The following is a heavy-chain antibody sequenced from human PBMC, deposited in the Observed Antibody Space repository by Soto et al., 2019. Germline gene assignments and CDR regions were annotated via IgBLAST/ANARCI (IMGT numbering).Heavy chain of an antibody. CDR1: GYSFNTYW. Sequence: PGESLKISCKGSGYSFNTYWIGWVRQMPWKGLEWMGVIYPDDSDIRYSPSFQGQVTISADKSISTAYLQWSSLKASDSGIYYCARRTGLLYSDWGQGTLVTVSS. V-gene: IGHV5-51*01. CDR2: IYPDDSDI. CDR3: ARRTGLLYSD. D-gene: IGHD2-21*01. J-gene: IGHJ4*02.